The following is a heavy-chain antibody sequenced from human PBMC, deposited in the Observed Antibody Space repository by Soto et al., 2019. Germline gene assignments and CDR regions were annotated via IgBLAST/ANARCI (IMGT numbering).Heavy chain of an antibody. CDR3: ARQQYTVVTAFDV. CDR2: VSYSGKT. CDR1: GGSITPYY. D-gene: IGHD2-21*02. Sequence: QVQLQESGPGLVKTSDTLSLTCTVSGGSITPYYWSWIRQPPGEGLEWIGYVSYSGKTGYNPDLKSRVSMSIDTSKNEFSLKLTSLTAADAATYYCARQQYTVVTAFDVWGQGTTVAVSS. V-gene: IGHV4-59*07. J-gene: IGHJ3*01.